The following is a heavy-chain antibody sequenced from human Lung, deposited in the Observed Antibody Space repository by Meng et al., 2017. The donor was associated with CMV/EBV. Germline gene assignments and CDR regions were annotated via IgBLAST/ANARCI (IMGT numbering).Heavy chain of an antibody. Sequence: PXTXSPXGPVLDSSTSSTSFYWGWIRQPPGEGLEWIGSVYYSENTYYNPSLKSRVTISLDTSKNQFSLNQSPVTTADTAVYYCARGGRSGSLTWFDPWGQGTXVTVSS. J-gene: IGHJ5*02. CDR1: DSSTSSTSFY. D-gene: IGHD1-26*01. CDR2: VYYSENT. CDR3: ARGGRSGSLTWFDP. V-gene: IGHV4-39*07.